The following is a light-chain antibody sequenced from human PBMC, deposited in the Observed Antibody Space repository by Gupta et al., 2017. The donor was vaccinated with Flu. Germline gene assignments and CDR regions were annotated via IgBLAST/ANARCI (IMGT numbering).Light chain of an antibody. V-gene: IGKV3-20*01. J-gene: IGKJ1*01. CDR1: QSISYSY. CDR2: GAS. CDR3: QQHGGSPPRT. Sequence: EIVLTQSPGTLSLSPGERATLSCRASQSISYSYLSWYQQRPGQAPRLLIYGASIRATGIADRFFGSGSGTDFTLTISSLEPEDFAVYYCQQHGGSPPRTFGQGTKVEI.